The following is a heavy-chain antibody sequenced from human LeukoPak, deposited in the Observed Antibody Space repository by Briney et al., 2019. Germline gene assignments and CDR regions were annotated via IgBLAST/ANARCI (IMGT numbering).Heavy chain of an antibody. J-gene: IGHJ4*02. D-gene: IGHD2-15*01. CDR1: GFTFNTYG. V-gene: IGHV3-33*08. Sequence: GGSLRLSCAASGFTFNTYGMNWVRQPPGKGLEWVAVIWHSGSNKYYADSVRGRFTISRDNSKNTLYLQMDSLRAEDTAVYYCARGQYCSGGSCYLNLDYWGQGSLVTVSS. CDR3: ARGQYCSGGSCYLNLDY. CDR2: IWHSGSNK.